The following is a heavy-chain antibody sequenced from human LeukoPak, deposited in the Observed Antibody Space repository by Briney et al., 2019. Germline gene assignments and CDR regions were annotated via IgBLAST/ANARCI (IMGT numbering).Heavy chain of an antibody. J-gene: IGHJ4*02. V-gene: IGHV3-23*01. Sequence: GGSLRLSCAASGFTFSSYAMSWVRQAPGKGQEWVSAISGSGGSTYYADSAKGRFTISRDNSKNTLYLQMNSLRAEDTAVYYCAKDRTYDSSGYADYWGQGTLVTVSS. CDR3: AKDRTYDSSGYADY. CDR2: ISGSGGST. CDR1: GFTFSSYA. D-gene: IGHD3-22*01.